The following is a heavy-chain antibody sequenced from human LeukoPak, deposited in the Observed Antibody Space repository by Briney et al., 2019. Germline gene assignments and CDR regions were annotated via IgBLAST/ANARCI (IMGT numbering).Heavy chain of an antibody. V-gene: IGHV5-51*01. CDR2: IYPGDSDT. J-gene: IGHJ3*02. Sequence: GEPLKISCKGSGYSFTSYWIGWVRQMPGKGLEWMGIIYPGDSDTRYSPSFQGQVTISADKSISTAYLQWSSLKASDTAMYYCASVCSSTSCNDAFDIWGQGTMVTVSS. CDR3: ASVCSSTSCNDAFDI. D-gene: IGHD2-2*01. CDR1: GYSFTSYW.